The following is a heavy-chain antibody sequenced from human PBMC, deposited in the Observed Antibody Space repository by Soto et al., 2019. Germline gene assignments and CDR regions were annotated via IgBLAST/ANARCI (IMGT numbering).Heavy chain of an antibody. J-gene: IGHJ4*02. CDR3: AKDMAVAGTLFWY. CDR2: ISGSGGST. D-gene: IGHD6-19*01. Sequence: SLRLSCAASGFTFSSYAMSWVRQAPGKGLEWVSAISGSGGSTYYADSVKGRFTISRDNSKNTLYLQMNSLRAEDTAVYYCAKDMAVAGTLFWYWGQGTLVTVSS. V-gene: IGHV3-23*01. CDR1: GFTFSSYA.